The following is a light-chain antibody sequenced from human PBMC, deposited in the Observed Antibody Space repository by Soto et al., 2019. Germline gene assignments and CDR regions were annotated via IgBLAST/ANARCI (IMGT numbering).Light chain of an antibody. Sequence: QSVLTQPASVSGSPGQSITISCTGTTSDVGLYNYVSWYQQHPGKAPKLMISEVSNRPSGVSNRFSGSKSGNTASLTISGLQAEDEADYSCSSYTSSDTLVFGAGTKLTVL. CDR1: TSDVGLYNY. V-gene: IGLV2-14*01. CDR2: EVS. CDR3: SSYTSSDTLV. J-gene: IGLJ2*01.